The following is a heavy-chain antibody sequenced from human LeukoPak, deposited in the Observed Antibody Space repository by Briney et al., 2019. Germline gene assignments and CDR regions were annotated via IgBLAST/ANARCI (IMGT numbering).Heavy chain of an antibody. CDR3: ARSYSSSWYTARSPIDC. J-gene: IGHJ4*02. D-gene: IGHD6-13*01. V-gene: IGHV1-8*01. CDR1: GYTFTSYD. CDR2: MNPNSGNT. Sequence: ASVKVSCKASGYTFTSYDINWVRQATGQGLEWMGWMNPNSGNTGYAQKFQGRVTMTRNTSISTAYMELSSLRSEDTAVYYCARSYSSSWYTARSPIDCWGQGTLVTVSS.